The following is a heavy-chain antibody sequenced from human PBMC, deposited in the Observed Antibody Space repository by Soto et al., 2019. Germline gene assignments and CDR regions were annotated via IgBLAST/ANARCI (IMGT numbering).Heavy chain of an antibody. Sequence: EVQLVESGGALVQPGGSLRLSCTVSGFTFGDFWMTWVRQAPGKGLEWVSNMNQAGSGKYYADSVRGRVVISRANATNSLFRQTNSLRAEDTALYYCASPRISYAMDAWGQGTTVTVSS. J-gene: IGHJ6*02. V-gene: IGHV3-7*05. CDR3: ASPRISYAMDA. CDR2: MNQAGSGK. CDR1: GFTFGDFW.